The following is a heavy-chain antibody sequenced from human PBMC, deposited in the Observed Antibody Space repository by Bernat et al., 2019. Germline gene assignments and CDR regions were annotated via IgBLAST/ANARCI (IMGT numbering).Heavy chain of an antibody. CDR1: EYTFTSYY. V-gene: IGHV1-8*01. J-gene: IGHJ6*02. Sequence: QVHLVQSGAEVKKPGASAKVSCKASEYTFTSYYINWVRQAPGQGLEWMGWMNPNSGDTAYSQKFRDRVIMTRNTSISTAYMELSSLRSEDSAVYYCARRDEIGTKQYYYYGMDVWGQGTTVTVSS. CDR2: MNPNSGDT. D-gene: IGHD1-7*01. CDR3: ARRDEIGTKQYYYYGMDV.